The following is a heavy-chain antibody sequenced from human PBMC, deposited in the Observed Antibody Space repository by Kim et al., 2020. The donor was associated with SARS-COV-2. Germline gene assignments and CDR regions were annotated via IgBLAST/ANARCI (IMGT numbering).Heavy chain of an antibody. CDR2: ISGSGGST. CDR3: AKDLDIVVVVAATGRVDYYYGMDG. J-gene: IGHJ6*02. D-gene: IGHD2-15*01. CDR1: GFTFSSYA. Sequence: GGSLRLSCAASGFTFSSYAMSWVRQAPGKGLEWVSAISGSGGSTYYADSVKGRFTISRDNSKNTLYLQMNSLRAEDTAVYYCAKDLDIVVVVAATGRVDYYYGMDGWGQGTTVTVSS. V-gene: IGHV3-23*01.